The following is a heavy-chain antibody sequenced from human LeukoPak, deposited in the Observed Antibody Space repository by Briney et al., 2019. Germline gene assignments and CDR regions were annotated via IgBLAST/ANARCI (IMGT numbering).Heavy chain of an antibody. J-gene: IGHJ4*02. CDR2: VSYGGDVQ. D-gene: IGHD3/OR15-3a*01. Sequence: GGSLRLSCAASGFTFSSYGMQWVRQAPGKGLEWVAVVSYGGDVQYYADSVKGRFTFSRDNSKTTLYLQMNSLRTEDTAVYYCAKESTWTGTDTNYFDYWGQGTLVTVSS. CDR3: AKESTWTGTDTNYFDY. V-gene: IGHV3-30*18. CDR1: GFTFSSYG.